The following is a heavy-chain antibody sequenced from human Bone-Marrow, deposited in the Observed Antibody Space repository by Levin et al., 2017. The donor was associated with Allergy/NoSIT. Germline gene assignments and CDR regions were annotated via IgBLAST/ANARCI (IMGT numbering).Heavy chain of an antibody. CDR3: ARVVIGDYSTISSPDLDY. D-gene: IGHD2/OR15-2a*01. V-gene: IGHV1-2*02. J-gene: IGHJ4*02. CDR1: GYTFIDYY. CDR2: INPNSGAT. Sequence: PKASVKVSCKASGYTFIDYYINWLRQAPGQGLEWMGWINPNSGATNYAQKFRGRITVTRDTSSSTAYMELSSLKSDDTAVYYCARVVIGDYSTISSPDLDYWGQGTLVTVSS.